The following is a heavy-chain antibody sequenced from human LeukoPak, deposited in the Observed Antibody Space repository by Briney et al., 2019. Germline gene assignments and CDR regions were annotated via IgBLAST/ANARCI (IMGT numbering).Heavy chain of an antibody. J-gene: IGHJ4*02. CDR1: GFTFSSYA. CDR3: ARDWTTHGYKPTYYFDY. Sequence: GRSLRLSCAASGFTFSSYAMHWVRQAPGKGLEWVAVISYDGSNKYYADSVKGRFTISRDNSKNTLYLQMNSLRAEDTAVYYYARDWTTHGYKPTYYFDYWGQGTLVTVSS. CDR2: ISYDGSNK. V-gene: IGHV3-30*04. D-gene: IGHD5-24*01.